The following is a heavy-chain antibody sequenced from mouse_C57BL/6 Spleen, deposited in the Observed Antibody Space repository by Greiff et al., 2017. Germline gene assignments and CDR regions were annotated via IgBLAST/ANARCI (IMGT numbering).Heavy chain of an antibody. J-gene: IGHJ3*01. D-gene: IGHD3-2*02. Sequence: QVHVKQPGTELVKPGASVKLSCKASGYTFTSYWMHWVKQRPGQGLEWIGNINPSNGGTNYNEKFKSKATLTVDKSSSTAYMQLSSLTSEDSAVYYCARMTAQAPWFAYWGQGTLVTVSA. CDR3: ARMTAQAPWFAY. V-gene: IGHV1-53*01. CDR1: GYTFTSYW. CDR2: INPSNGGT.